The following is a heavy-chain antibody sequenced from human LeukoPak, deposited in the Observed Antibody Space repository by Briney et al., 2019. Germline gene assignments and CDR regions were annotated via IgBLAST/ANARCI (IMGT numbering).Heavy chain of an antibody. CDR3: ARELPSDAFDI. J-gene: IGHJ3*02. CDR1: GYTFTSYY. CDR2: INPSGGST. D-gene: IGHD3-10*01. V-gene: IGHV1-46*01. Sequence: ASVKVSCKASGYTFTSYYMHWVRQAPGQGLEWMGIINPSGGSTSYAQKFQGRVTMTRDMSTSTVYMELSSLRSDDTAVYYCARELPSDAFDIWGQGAMVTVSS.